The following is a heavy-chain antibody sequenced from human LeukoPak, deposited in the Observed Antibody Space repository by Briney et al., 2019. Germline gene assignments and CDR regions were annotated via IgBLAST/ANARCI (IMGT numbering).Heavy chain of an antibody. CDR3: ARDNGVVHGVYYMDV. CDR1: GFTFSNYW. Sequence: GGSLRLSCAASGFTFSNYWMTWVRQAPGKGLEWVADIKQDGSEKLYVKSVRGRFTISRDDAKMSLFLQMNSLRAEDTAVYYCARDNGVVHGVYYMDVWGKGTTVTVS. CDR2: IKQDGSEK. J-gene: IGHJ6*03. V-gene: IGHV3-7*01. D-gene: IGHD3-3*01.